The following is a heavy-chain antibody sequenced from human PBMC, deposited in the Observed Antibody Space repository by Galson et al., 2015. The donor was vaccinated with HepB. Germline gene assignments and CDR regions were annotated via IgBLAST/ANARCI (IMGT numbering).Heavy chain of an antibody. CDR2: IWYDGSNK. V-gene: IGHV3-33*01. Sequence: SLRLSCAASGFTFSSYGMHWVRQSPGKGLEWVAVIWYDGSNKYHGDSVKGRFTISRDNSKNTLYLQMNSLTAEDTAVYYCAREWRNYSCDYWGQGTLVTVSS. D-gene: IGHD1-14*01. CDR1: GFTFSSYG. J-gene: IGHJ4*02. CDR3: AREWRNYSCDY.